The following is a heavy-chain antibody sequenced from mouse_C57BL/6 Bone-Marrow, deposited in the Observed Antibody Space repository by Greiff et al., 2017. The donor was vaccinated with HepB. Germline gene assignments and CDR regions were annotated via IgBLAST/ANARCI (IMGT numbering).Heavy chain of an antibody. CDR3: ARRVYDYHRYFDY. J-gene: IGHJ2*01. CDR2: INPNNGGT. V-gene: IGHV1-18*01. Sequence: VQLQQSGPELVKPGASVKIPCKASGYTFTDYNMDWVKQSHGKSLEWIGDINPNNGGTIYNQKFKGKATLTVDKSSSTAYMELRSLTSEDTAVYYCARRVYDYHRYFDYWGQGTTLTVSS. CDR1: GYTFTDYN. D-gene: IGHD2-4*01.